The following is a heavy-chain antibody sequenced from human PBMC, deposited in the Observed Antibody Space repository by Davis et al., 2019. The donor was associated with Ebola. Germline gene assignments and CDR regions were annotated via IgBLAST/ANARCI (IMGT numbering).Heavy chain of an antibody. CDR2: IYLTGKT. CDR3: ARRTRSAMSTIFHDAFDI. D-gene: IGHD5-24*01. CDR1: GGSISSYY. J-gene: IGHJ3*02. Sequence: SETLSLTCTVSGGSISSYYWSWIRQPPGKGLEWIGSIYLTGKTYYNPSLKSRVTISVDTSKNQFSLKLSSVTAADTAVYYCARRTRSAMSTIFHDAFDIWGQGTMVTVSS. V-gene: IGHV4-59*08.